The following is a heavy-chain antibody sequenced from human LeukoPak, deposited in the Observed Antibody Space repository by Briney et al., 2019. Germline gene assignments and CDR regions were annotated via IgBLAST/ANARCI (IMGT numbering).Heavy chain of an antibody. CDR2: ITPIFGTA. CDR3: AREIRGAAAGKHAFDI. D-gene: IGHD6-13*01. Sequence: SVKVSCKASGGTFSSYAISWVRQAPGQGLEWMGGITPIFGTANYAQKFQGRVTITADESTSTAYMELSSLRSEDTAVYYCAREIRGAAAGKHAFDIWGQGTMVTVSS. J-gene: IGHJ3*02. CDR1: GGTFSSYA. V-gene: IGHV1-69*13.